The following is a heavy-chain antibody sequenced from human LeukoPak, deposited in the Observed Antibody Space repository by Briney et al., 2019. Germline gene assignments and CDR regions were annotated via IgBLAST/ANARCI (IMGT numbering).Heavy chain of an antibody. Sequence: GGSLRLSCAVSGFRFSSYAMNWVRQAPGKGLEWVSAISGGGETTFYADSVKGRFTISRDNSKNTAYLQMNSLRAEDTAVYYCAGSGSHVYWGQGTLVTVSS. CDR3: AGSGSHVY. V-gene: IGHV3-23*01. CDR2: ISGGGETT. CDR1: GFRFSSYA. J-gene: IGHJ4*02. D-gene: IGHD1-26*01.